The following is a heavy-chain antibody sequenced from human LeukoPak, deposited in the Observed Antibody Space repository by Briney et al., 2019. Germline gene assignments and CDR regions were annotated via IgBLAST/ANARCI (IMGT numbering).Heavy chain of an antibody. CDR3: ARDTGYCSGGSCFGWFDP. D-gene: IGHD2-15*01. Sequence: GGSLRLSCAASGFTFSSYSMNWVRQAPGKGLEWVSSISSSSSYIYYADSVKGRFTISRDNAKKSLYLQMNSLRAEDTAVYYCARDTGYCSGGSCFGWFDPWGQGTLVTVSS. V-gene: IGHV3-21*01. CDR2: ISSSSSYI. CDR1: GFTFSSYS. J-gene: IGHJ5*02.